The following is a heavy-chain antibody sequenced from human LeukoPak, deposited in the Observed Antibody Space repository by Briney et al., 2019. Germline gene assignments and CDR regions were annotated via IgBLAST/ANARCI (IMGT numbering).Heavy chain of an antibody. Sequence: ASVKVCCKASGYTFTSCGISWVRPVPGQGLAWMGWISAYNGNIKYAQNLQGRVTMTTDASTSTAYMELRSLRSDDTAVYYCAREPPSGGPNFFDYWGQGTLVTVSS. CDR1: GYTFTSCG. CDR2: ISAYNGNI. J-gene: IGHJ4*02. V-gene: IGHV1-18*01. CDR3: AREPPSGGPNFFDY. D-gene: IGHD3-10*01.